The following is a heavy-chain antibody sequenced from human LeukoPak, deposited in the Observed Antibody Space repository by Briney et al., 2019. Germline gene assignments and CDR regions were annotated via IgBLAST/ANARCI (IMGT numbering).Heavy chain of an antibody. J-gene: IGHJ4*02. CDR2: INHSGST. V-gene: IGHV4-34*01. D-gene: IGHD2-15*01. CDR3: ASGGYCSGGSCYSPPAY. CDR1: GGSFSGYY. Sequence: PSETLSLTCAVYGGSFSGYYWSWIRQPPGKGLEWIGEINHSGSTNYNPSLESRVTISVDTSKNQFSLKLSSVTAADTAVYYCASGGYCSGGSCYSPPAYWGQGTLVTVSS.